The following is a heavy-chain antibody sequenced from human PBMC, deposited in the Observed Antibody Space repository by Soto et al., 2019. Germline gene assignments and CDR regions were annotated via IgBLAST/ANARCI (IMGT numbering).Heavy chain of an antibody. CDR1: GGSISRYY. CDR2: IYSSGST. CDR3: ARDHPHSYGVYYFDY. D-gene: IGHD5-18*01. V-gene: IGHV4-59*01. Sequence: SETLSLTCTVSGGSISRYYWNWIRQSPGKGLEWIGYIYSSGSTHYNPSLQNRVTISIDTSKNQVSLKVNSVTAADTAVYYCARDHPHSYGVYYFDYWGQGTPVTVSS. J-gene: IGHJ4*02.